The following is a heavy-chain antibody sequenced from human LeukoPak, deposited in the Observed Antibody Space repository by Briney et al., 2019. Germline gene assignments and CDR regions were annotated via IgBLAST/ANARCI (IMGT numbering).Heavy chain of an antibody. V-gene: IGHV3-48*02. J-gene: IGHJ4*02. CDR2: ISSSNNTI. D-gene: IGHD2-21*02. Sequence: GGSLRLSCAASGFTFSSYSMNWVRQAPGKGLEWVSYISSSNNTIYYADSVKGRFTISRDNAKNSLYLQMNSPRDEDTAVYCCARSTYCGGDCYPALGYWGQGTPVTVSS. CDR1: GFTFSSYS. CDR3: ARSTYCGGDCYPALGY.